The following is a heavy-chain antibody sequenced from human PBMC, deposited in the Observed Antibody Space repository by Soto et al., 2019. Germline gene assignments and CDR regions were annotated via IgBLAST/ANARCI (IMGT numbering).Heavy chain of an antibody. J-gene: IGHJ4*02. V-gene: IGHV1-69*13. CDR2: IIPIFGTA. Sequence: GASVKVSCKASGGTFSSYAISWVRQAPGQGLEWMGGIIPIFGTANYARKFQGRVTITADESTSTAYMELSSLRSEDTAVYYCARGRTAMPRDPHFDYWGQGTLVTVSS. CDR1: GGTFSSYA. D-gene: IGHD5-18*01. CDR3: ARGRTAMPRDPHFDY.